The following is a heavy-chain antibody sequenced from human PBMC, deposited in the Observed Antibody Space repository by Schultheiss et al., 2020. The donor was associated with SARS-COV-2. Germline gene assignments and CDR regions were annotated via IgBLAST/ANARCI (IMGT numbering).Heavy chain of an antibody. CDR3: ARGVLRFLEWILDAFDI. J-gene: IGHJ3*02. D-gene: IGHD3-3*01. V-gene: IGHV3-53*01. CDR2: IYSGGST. Sequence: GGSLRLSCAASGFTVSSNYMSWVRQAPGKGLEWVSVIYSGGSTYYADSVKGRFTISRDNSKNTLYLQMNSLRAEDTAVYYCARGVLRFLEWILDAFDIWGQGTMVTVSS. CDR1: GFTVSSNY.